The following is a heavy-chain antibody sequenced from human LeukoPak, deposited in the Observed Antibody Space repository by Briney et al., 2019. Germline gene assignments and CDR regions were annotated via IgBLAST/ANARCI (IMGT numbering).Heavy chain of an antibody. V-gene: IGHV1-69*04. J-gene: IGHJ4*02. CDR3: ARALFRSDYGDYPDY. CDR2: IIPILGIA. Sequence: GASVKVSCKASGGTFSSYAISWVRQAPGQGLEWMGRIIPILGIANYAQKFQGRVTITADKSTSTAYMELSSLRSEDTAVYYCARALFRSDYGDYPDYWGQGTLVTVSS. CDR1: GGTFSSYA. D-gene: IGHD4-17*01.